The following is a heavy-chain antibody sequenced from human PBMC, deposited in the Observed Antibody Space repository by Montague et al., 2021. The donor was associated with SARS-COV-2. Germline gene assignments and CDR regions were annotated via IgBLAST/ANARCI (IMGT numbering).Heavy chain of an antibody. CDR1: GDSISSYY. CDR3: ARAQNTCFIANCVNYYDL. J-gene: IGHJ4*02. Sequence: SETLSITCEVSGDSISSYYWSWIRQSPGKGLEWIGYVHYTGSTEYNPSLKTRVTLSLDTPRNHFSLKLRSVTAADTAVYYCARAQNTCFIANCVNYYDLWGLGALGTVYS. D-gene: IGHD1-1*01. CDR2: VHYTGST. V-gene: IGHV4-59*01.